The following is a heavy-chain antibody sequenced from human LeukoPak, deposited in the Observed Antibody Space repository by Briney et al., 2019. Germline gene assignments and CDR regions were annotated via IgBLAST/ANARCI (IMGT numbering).Heavy chain of an antibody. CDR2: INPNRGNT. CDR3: ARGSSSGGYYYYYYMDI. CDR1: RYTFTNYD. D-gene: IGHD6-6*01. J-gene: IGHJ6*03. V-gene: IGHV1-8*01. Sequence: GASVKVSCKHSRYTFTNYDINWVRQATGQGLEWMGWINPNRGNTGYAQKFQGRVTMTRNTSISTAYMELSSLRSEDTAVYYCARGSSSGGYYYYYYMDIWGKGTTVTVSS.